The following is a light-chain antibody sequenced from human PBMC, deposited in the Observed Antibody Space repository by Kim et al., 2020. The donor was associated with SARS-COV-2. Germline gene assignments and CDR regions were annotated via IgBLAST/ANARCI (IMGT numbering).Light chain of an antibody. Sequence: GQKIRITGQGDSLRSYYASWYKQKPGQAPVLVIYGKNNRPSGIPDRFSGSSSGNTASLTITGAQAEDEADYYCNSRDSSGNHLDVFGTGTKVTVL. V-gene: IGLV3-19*01. CDR3: NSRDSSGNHLDV. J-gene: IGLJ1*01. CDR2: GKN. CDR1: SLRSYY.